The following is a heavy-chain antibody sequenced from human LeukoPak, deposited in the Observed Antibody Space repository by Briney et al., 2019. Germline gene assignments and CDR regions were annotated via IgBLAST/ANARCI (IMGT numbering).Heavy chain of an antibody. CDR2: MYYSGNT. V-gene: IGHV4-59*12. D-gene: IGHD2-15*01. Sequence: SETLSLTWTVSGGAIAGFYWSWFRQSPGKGLEWIGYMYYSGNTYYNPSLKSRVSLSVDTSKNQFSLNVSSVTAADTAVYYCARGGGGYCSGGSCEPFDYWGQGTLVTVSS. J-gene: IGHJ4*02. CDR1: GGAIAGFY. CDR3: ARGGGGYCSGGSCEPFDY.